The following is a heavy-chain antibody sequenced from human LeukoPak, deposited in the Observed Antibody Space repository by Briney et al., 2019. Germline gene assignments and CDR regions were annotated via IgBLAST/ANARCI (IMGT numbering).Heavy chain of an antibody. CDR1: GGSISSVGYS. V-gene: IGHV4-30-2*01. Sequence: SQTLSLTCAVPGGSISSVGYSWSWIRQPPGKGLERIGYIYHSGSTYYNPSLKSRVTISVDRSKNQFSLKLSSVTAADTAVYYCARAPGSGSYYDYYFDYWGQGTLVTVSS. D-gene: IGHD3-10*01. J-gene: IGHJ4*02. CDR3: ARAPGSGSYYDYYFDY. CDR2: IYHSGST.